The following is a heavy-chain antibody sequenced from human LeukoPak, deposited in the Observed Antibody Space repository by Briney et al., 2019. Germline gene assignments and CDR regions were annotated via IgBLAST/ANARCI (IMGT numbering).Heavy chain of an antibody. V-gene: IGHV3-7*01. Sequence: PGGFLRLSCAASGFTFSSYWMSWVRQAPGKGLEWVANIKQDGSEKYYVDSVKGRFTISRDNAKNSLYLQMNSLRAEDTAVYYCARVKADYYDSSGFYFDYWGQGTLVTVSS. J-gene: IGHJ4*02. CDR1: GFTFSSYW. D-gene: IGHD3-22*01. CDR3: ARVKADYYDSSGFYFDY. CDR2: IKQDGSEK.